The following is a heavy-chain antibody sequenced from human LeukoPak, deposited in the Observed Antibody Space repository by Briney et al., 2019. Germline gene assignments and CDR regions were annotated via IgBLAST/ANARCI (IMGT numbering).Heavy chain of an antibody. CDR3: ARDRGTAFDY. J-gene: IGHJ4*02. D-gene: IGHD3-10*01. Sequence: PGGSLRLSCAASGFTLSSYSMNWVRQAPGKGLEWVSSISSSSSYIYYADSVKGRFTISRDNAKNSLYLQTNSLRAEDTAVYYCARDRGTAFDYWGQGTLVTVSS. CDR1: GFTLSSYS. CDR2: ISSSSSYI. V-gene: IGHV3-21*01.